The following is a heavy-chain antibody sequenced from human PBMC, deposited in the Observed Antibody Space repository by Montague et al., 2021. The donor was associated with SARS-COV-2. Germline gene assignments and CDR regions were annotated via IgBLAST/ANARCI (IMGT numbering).Heavy chain of an antibody. J-gene: IGHJ6*02. Sequence: SETLSLTCTVSGGSVNSGGYYWSWIRQPPGKGLEWIGNIYYSGTTNYNPSLKSRVTISVDTSKNQFSLQLSSVTAADTAVYYCARDRTADDDDDYATARYSFDYGMDVWGQGTTVIVSS. CDR1: GGSVNSGGYY. V-gene: IGHV4-61*08. D-gene: IGHD4-17*01. CDR2: IYYSGTT. CDR3: ARDRTADDDDDYATARYSFDYGMDV.